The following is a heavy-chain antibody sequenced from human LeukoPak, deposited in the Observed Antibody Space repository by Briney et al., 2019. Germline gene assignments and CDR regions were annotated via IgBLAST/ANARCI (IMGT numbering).Heavy chain of an antibody. CDR3: ARDDSHGYHFFDS. CDR2: ISGSGEFI. D-gene: IGHD3-22*01. CDR1: GFTFSSYS. J-gene: IGHJ4*02. V-gene: IGHV3-21*01. Sequence: PGGSLRLSYAASGFTFSSYSMNWIRQTPGKGLEWVSSISGSGEFIYYVDSVRGRFTISRDNGKNSLYLQMNSLRPEDTAVYYCARDDSHGYHFFDSWGQGTLVTVSS.